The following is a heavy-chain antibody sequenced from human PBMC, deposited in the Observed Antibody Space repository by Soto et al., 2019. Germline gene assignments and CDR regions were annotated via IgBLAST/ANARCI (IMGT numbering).Heavy chain of an antibody. CDR2: ISAYNGNT. Sequence: QVQLVQSGVEVKKPGASVKVSCKASGYTFSSYFISWVRQAPGQGLEWMGWISAYNGNTNYAQNLQGRITSANDPSTGTAFMGLRGLRSDETAVYYCVGGRPPVDYWGQGTLVTVSS. CDR1: GYTFSSYF. CDR3: VGGRPPVDY. D-gene: IGHD3-16*01. J-gene: IGHJ4*02. V-gene: IGHV1-18*01.